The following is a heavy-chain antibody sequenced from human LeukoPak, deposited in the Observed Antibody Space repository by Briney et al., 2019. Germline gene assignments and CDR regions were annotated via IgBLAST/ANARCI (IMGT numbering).Heavy chain of an antibody. D-gene: IGHD2-15*01. CDR1: GFTFSTYA. CDR2: VSSSGTTT. CDR3: AKTTATYSGVDY. V-gene: IGHV3-23*01. J-gene: IGHJ4*02. Sequence: GGSLRLSCAASGFTFSTYAMTWVRQAPGKGLEWVSTVSSSGTTTYYADSVKGRFTVSRDNSKNKLYLQMNNLRAEDTALYYCAKTTATYSGVDYWGQGTLVTVSS.